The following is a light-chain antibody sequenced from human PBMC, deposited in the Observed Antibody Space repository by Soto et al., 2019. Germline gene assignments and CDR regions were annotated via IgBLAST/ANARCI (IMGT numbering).Light chain of an antibody. Sequence: QSALTQPPSASGSPGQSVTISCTGTSSDVGANNYVSWYQQHPGKAPKLMIYEVTKRPSGVPDRFSGSKSGNTASLTVSGLQAEDEADYYSSSYAGANRVFGTGTKPTVL. CDR3: SSYAGANRV. CDR1: SSDVGANNY. J-gene: IGLJ1*01. V-gene: IGLV2-8*01. CDR2: EVT.